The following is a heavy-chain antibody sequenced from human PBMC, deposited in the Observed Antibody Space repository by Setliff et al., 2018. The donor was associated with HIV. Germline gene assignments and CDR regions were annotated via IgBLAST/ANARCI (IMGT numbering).Heavy chain of an antibody. CDR1: EYTFTDFY. V-gene: IGHV1-2*06. CDR2: INPKSGGT. J-gene: IGHJ6*03. D-gene: IGHD6-6*01. CDR3: TRITYSISKGWGESIGIYITYFYAYYMDV. Sequence: GASVKVSCKASEYTFTDFYVHWVRQAPGQGLEWMGRINPKSGGTNYAQNFQGRVTMTRDTSRKTAYMELKRLTSDDTAVYYCTRITYSISKGWGESIGIYITYFYAYYMDVWGKGTTVTVSS.